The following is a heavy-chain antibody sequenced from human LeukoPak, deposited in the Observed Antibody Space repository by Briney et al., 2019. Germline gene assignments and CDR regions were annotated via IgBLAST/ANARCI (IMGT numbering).Heavy chain of an antibody. V-gene: IGHV4-31*03. J-gene: IGHJ4*02. Sequence: SETLSLTCTVSGGSISSGGYYWSWIRQHPGKGLEWIGYIYYSGSTYYNPSLKSRVTISVDTSKNQFSLKLSSVTAADTAVYYCAREIPLGSSSSGGLDYWGQGTLVTVSS. CDR3: AREIPLGSSSSGGLDY. CDR2: IYYSGST. CDR1: GGSISSGGYY. D-gene: IGHD6-6*01.